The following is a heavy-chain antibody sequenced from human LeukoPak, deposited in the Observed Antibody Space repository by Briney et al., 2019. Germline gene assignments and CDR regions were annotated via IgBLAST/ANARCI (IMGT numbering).Heavy chain of an antibody. CDR3: ARGGYSYGYAFDY. CDR1: GGSISSYY. Sequence: SGTLSLTCTVSGGSISSYYWSWIRQPPGKGLEWIGYIYYSGSTNYNPSLKSRVTISVDTSKNQFSLKLSSVTAADTAVYYCARGGYSYGYAFDYWGQGTLVTVSS. D-gene: IGHD5-18*01. V-gene: IGHV4-59*01. CDR2: IYYSGST. J-gene: IGHJ4*02.